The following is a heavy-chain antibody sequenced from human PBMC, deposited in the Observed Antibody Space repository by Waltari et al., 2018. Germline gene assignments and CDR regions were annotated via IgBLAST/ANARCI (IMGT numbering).Heavy chain of an antibody. Sequence: VQLLESGGGLVQTGGSLRLSCAASGFTFTSYAMSWVRQAPGKGLEWVSAISGSGSSTYYTDSVRGRFTISRDTSKNTLYLQMNSLRAEDTAVYYCTMGLSGYFIFDIWGQGTVVTVSS. CDR3: TMGLSGYFIFDI. V-gene: IGHV3-23*01. CDR1: GFTFTSYA. J-gene: IGHJ3*02. D-gene: IGHD3-22*01. CDR2: ISGSGSST.